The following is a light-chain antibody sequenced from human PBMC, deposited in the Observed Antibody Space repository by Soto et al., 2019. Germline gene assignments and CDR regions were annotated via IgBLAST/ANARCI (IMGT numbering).Light chain of an antibody. Sequence: QSVLTQPASVSGSPGQSITISCTGTSSDVGAYNFVSWYQQHPGKVPKLIISDVSNRPSGVSNRFFGFKSANTASLTISGFQPEDEADYYCASYVSGSTLVLGTGTKLTVL. V-gene: IGLV2-14*03. CDR1: SSDVGAYNF. CDR2: DVS. J-gene: IGLJ1*01. CDR3: ASYVSGSTLV.